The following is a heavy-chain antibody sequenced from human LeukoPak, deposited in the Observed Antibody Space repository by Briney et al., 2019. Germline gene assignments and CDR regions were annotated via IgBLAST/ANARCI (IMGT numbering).Heavy chain of an antibody. CDR3: ARDMNGGGYYFDY. D-gene: IGHD3-16*01. Sequence: GGSLRLSCAASGFTFSSYEMKWVRQAPGKGLEGGSYISSSGSTIYYADSVKGRFTISRDNAKNSLYLQMNSLRAEDTAVYYCARDMNGGGYYFDYWGQGTLVTVSS. V-gene: IGHV3-48*03. J-gene: IGHJ4*02. CDR1: GFTFSSYE. CDR2: ISSSGSTI.